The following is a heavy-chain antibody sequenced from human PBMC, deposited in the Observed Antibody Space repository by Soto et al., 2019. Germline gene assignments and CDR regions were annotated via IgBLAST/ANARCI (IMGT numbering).Heavy chain of an antibody. J-gene: IGHJ6*01. CDR1: GYTFTSYA. CDR3: ARNQYGDRDYYYYGMDV. D-gene: IGHD4-17*01. Sequence: GSSVKVSCKASGYTFTSYAMHWVRQAPGQRLEWMGWINAGNGNTKYSQKFQGRVTITRDTSASTAYMELSSLRSEDTAVYYCARNQYGDRDYYYYGMDVWGQGTKVTVSA. CDR2: INAGNGNT. V-gene: IGHV1-3*01.